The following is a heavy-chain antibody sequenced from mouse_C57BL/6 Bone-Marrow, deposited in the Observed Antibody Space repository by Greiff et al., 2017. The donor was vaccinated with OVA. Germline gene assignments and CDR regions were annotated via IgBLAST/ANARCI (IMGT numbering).Heavy chain of an antibody. J-gene: IGHJ4*01. CDR3: ARRGIYYSNVYAMDY. CDR1: GYTFTSYW. CDR2: IYPGSGST. V-gene: IGHV1-55*01. Sequence: VQLQQSGAELVKPGASVKMSCKASGYTFTSYWITWVKQRPGQGLEWIGDIYPGSGSTNYNEKFKSKATLTVDTSSSTAYMQLSSLTSEDSAVYYCARRGIYYSNVYAMDYWGQGTSVTVSS. D-gene: IGHD2-5*01.